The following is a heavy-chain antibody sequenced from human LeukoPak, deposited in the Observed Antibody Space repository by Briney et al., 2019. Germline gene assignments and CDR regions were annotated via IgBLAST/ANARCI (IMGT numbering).Heavy chain of an antibody. V-gene: IGHV3-11*01. J-gene: IGHJ4*02. CDR1: GFIFSDYY. CDR2: ISGSGGSI. Sequence: TGGSLRLSCAASGFIFSDYYMTWIRQAPGEGLEWLSYISGSGGSIYYTDSVKGRFTITRDNAKNSLYLQMNSLRAEDTAVYYCAKGGKWDVTPFDYWGQGTLVTVSS. CDR3: AKGGKWDVTPFDY. D-gene: IGHD1-26*01.